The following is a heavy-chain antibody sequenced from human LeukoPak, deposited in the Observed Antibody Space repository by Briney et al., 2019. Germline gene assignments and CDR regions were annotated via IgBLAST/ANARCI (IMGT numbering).Heavy chain of an antibody. V-gene: IGHV3-15*05. J-gene: IGHJ4*02. CDR1: EFTFSNAW. D-gene: IGHD3-10*01. CDR2: IKSKAHGGTT. Sequence: PGGSLRLSCAASEFTFSNAWMHWVRQAPGKGLEWVGRIKSKAHGGTTDYAAPVKGRFTISRDNAKNTLYLQMNSLRAEDTAVYYCTRGLGFVPTGYWGQGTLVTVSS. CDR3: TRGLGFVPTGY.